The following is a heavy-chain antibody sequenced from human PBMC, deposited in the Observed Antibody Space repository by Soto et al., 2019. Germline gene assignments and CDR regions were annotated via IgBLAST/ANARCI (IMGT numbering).Heavy chain of an antibody. J-gene: IGHJ6*02. Sequence: ASVKVSCKASGYTFTGYYMHWVRQAPGQGLEWMGWINPNSGGTNYAQKFQGRATMTRDTSISTAYMELSRLRSDDTAVYYCARDTPRIAARLAPRTGMDVWGQGTTVTVSS. CDR2: INPNSGGT. V-gene: IGHV1-2*02. CDR3: ARDTPRIAARLAPRTGMDV. D-gene: IGHD6-6*01. CDR1: GYTFTGYY.